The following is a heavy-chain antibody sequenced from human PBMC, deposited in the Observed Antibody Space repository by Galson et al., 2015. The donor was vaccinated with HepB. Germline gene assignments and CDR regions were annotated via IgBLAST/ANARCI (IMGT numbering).Heavy chain of an antibody. CDR2: IDWINDK. Sequence: PALVKPTQTLTLTCTFSGFSLNTSGMCVSWIRQAPGKALEWLALIDWINDKDYSPSLKTRLTISKDTSKSQVVLTMTNMDPVDTATYYCARIRDSGGWYQAAFDLWGQGTMVTVSS. CDR3: ARIRDSGGWYQAAFDL. D-gene: IGHD6-19*01. CDR1: GFSLNTSGMC. J-gene: IGHJ3*01. V-gene: IGHV2-70*01.